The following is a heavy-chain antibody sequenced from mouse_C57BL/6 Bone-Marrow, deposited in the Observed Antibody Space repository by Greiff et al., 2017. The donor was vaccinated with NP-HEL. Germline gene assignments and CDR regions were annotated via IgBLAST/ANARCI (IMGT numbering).Heavy chain of an antibody. D-gene: IGHD2-1*01. Sequence: QVQLQQPGAELVMPGASVKLSCKASGYTFTSYWMHWVKQRPGQGLEWIGEIDPSDSYTNYNQKFKGKSTLTVDKSSSTAYMQLSRLTSEDSAVYYCARLPIYYGNWYFDVWGTGTTVTVSS. CDR3: ARLPIYYGNWYFDV. J-gene: IGHJ1*03. V-gene: IGHV1-69*01. CDR1: GYTFTSYW. CDR2: IDPSDSYT.